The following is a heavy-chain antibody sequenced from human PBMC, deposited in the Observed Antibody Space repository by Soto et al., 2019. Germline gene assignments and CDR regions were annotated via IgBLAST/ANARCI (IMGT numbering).Heavy chain of an antibody. CDR1: GFTFSSYA. V-gene: IGHV3-23*01. CDR2: ISGSGGST. Sequence: GGSLRLSCAASGFTFSSYAMSWVRQAPGKGLEWVSAISGSGGSTYYADSVKGRFTISRDNSKNTLYLQMNSLRAEDTAVYYCAKGEDVDFQLWSTVNYYYYGMDVWGQGTTVTVSS. D-gene: IGHD5-18*01. CDR3: AKGEDVDFQLWSTVNYYYYGMDV. J-gene: IGHJ6*02.